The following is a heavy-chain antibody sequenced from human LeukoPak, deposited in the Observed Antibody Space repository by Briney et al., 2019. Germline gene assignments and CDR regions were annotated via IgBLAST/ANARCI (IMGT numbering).Heavy chain of an antibody. CDR2: ISSSTNTI. V-gene: IGHV3-48*02. Sequence: GGSLRLSCAASGFTFSSYSMNWVCQAPGKGLEWVSYISSSTNTIYYADSVKGRFTISRDNAKNSLFLQMNSLRDEDTAVYYCARGGYGANDDAFDIWGQGTMVTVSS. J-gene: IGHJ3*02. CDR3: ARGGYGANDDAFDI. CDR1: GFTFSSYS. D-gene: IGHD4-23*01.